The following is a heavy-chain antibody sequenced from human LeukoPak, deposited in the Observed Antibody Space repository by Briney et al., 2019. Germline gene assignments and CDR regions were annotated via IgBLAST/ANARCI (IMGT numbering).Heavy chain of an antibody. V-gene: IGHV4-34*01. CDR1: IDSFSNYH. Sequence: PSETLSLTCAVYIDSFSNYHWNWIRQTPAKGMEWIGEVNESGGTNISPSLRSRVILSVDTSKNQFSLKLISVTVADTAVYYCARDYGPIVVVPAACDYWGQGTLVTVSS. D-gene: IGHD2-2*01. CDR3: ARDYGPIVVVPAACDY. J-gene: IGHJ4*02. CDR2: VNESGGT.